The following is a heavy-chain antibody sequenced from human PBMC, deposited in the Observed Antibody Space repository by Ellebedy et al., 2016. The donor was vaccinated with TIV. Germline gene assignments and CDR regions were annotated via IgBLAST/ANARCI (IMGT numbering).Heavy chain of an antibody. CDR2: IYPTDSDT. D-gene: IGHD1-1*01. Sequence: GESLKISCKASGYTFTNYWIGWVRQMPGKGLEWMGIIYPTDSDTRYSPSFQGQVTISADKSISTAYLQWNSLKAPDTAMFYCARPSDWNDGYFHYWGQGTLVTVSS. V-gene: IGHV5-51*01. CDR3: ARPSDWNDGYFHY. J-gene: IGHJ4*02. CDR1: GYTFTNYW.